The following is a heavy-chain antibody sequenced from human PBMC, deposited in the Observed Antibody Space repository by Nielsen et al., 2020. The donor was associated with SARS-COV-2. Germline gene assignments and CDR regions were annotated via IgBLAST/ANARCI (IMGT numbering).Heavy chain of an antibody. CDR1: GFTFNIYA. CDR3: AKTDYGDHLDAFDI. V-gene: IGHV3-23*01. J-gene: IGHJ3*02. CDR2: VSASGGST. D-gene: IGHD4-17*01. Sequence: GESLKISCAASGFTFNIYAMAWVRRAPGRGLQWVTGVSASGGSTYYADSVKGRFTISRDNSKNTLYLQMNSLRAEDTAVYYCAKTDYGDHLDAFDIWGQGTMVTVSS.